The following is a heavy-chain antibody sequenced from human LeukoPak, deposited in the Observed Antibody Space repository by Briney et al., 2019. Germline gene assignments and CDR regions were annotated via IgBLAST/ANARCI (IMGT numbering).Heavy chain of an antibody. CDR2: IRSKANSYAT. D-gene: IGHD3-9*01. J-gene: IGHJ6*04. V-gene: IGHV3-73*01. Sequence: GGSLSLSCAASGFTFSGSAMHWVRQAPGKGLEWVGRIRSKANSYATAYAASVKGRFTISRDDSKNTAYLQMNSLKTEDTAVYYCTSTKPNYDILTGSAYYYYGMDVWGKGTTVTVSS. CDR3: TSTKPNYDILTGSAYYYYGMDV. CDR1: GFTFSGSA.